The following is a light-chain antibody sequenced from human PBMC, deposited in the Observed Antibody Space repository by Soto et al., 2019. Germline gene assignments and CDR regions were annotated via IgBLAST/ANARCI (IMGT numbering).Light chain of an antibody. V-gene: IGKV1-33*01. CDR2: DAS. CDR1: QDIGNY. J-gene: IGKJ3*01. Sequence: DIQMTQSPSSLSASVGDRVTITCQASQDIGNYLTWFHQKPGRAPKLLIYDASNLETGVPSRFSGSGSGTDFTFTISSLQPEDIATYYCQQFDNLPFTFGPGTKVDIK. CDR3: QQFDNLPFT.